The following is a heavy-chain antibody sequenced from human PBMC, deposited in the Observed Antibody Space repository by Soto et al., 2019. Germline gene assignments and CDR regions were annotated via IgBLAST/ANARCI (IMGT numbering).Heavy chain of an antibody. V-gene: IGHV3-23*01. Sequence: EVQLLESGGGLVQPGGSLRLSCAASGITFSNYAMTGVRQAPGKGLEWVSVISDSGSFTFYADSVKGRFTISRDNSGGTLYLQMNSLRAEDTAIYYCAKRPLNWGRWYFDLWGRGTLVTVSS. CDR2: ISDSGSFT. CDR3: AKRPLNWGRWYFDL. D-gene: IGHD7-27*01. J-gene: IGHJ2*01. CDR1: GITFSNYA.